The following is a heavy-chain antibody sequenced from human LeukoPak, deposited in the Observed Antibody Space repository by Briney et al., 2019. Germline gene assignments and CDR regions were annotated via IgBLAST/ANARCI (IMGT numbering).Heavy chain of an antibody. CDR2: VYTSGST. Sequence: SQTLSLTCTVSGGSISSGRYYWSWIRQAAGKGLEWLGLVYTSGSTNYNPSLKSRVTISVDTSKNQFSLKLSSVTAADTAVYYCARSPRGYSYGYFHGSYYYMDVWGKGTTVTISS. V-gene: IGHV4-61*02. J-gene: IGHJ6*03. D-gene: IGHD5-18*01. CDR1: GGSISSGRYY. CDR3: ARSPRGYSYGYFHGSYYYMDV.